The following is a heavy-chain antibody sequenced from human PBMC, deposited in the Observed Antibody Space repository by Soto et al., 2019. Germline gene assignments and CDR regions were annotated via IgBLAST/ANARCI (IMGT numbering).Heavy chain of an antibody. V-gene: IGHV1-69*01. Sequence: QVQLVQSGAEVKKPGSSVKVSCKASGGTFSSYAISWVRQAPGQGLEWIGGIIPIFGTANYAQKFQGRVTITADESTSTAYMELSSLRSEDTAVYYCASRVYRDYGGDYYYYYGMDVWGQGTTVTVSS. CDR3: ASRVYRDYGGDYYYYYGMDV. CDR2: IIPIFGTA. CDR1: GGTFSSYA. J-gene: IGHJ6*02. D-gene: IGHD4-17*01.